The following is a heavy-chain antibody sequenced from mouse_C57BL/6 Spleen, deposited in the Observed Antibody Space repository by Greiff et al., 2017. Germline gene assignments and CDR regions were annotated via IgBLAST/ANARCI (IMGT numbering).Heavy chain of an antibody. V-gene: IGHV1-26*01. J-gene: IGHJ3*01. Sequence: EVQLQQSGPELVKPGASVKISCKASGYTFTDYYMNWVKQSHGKSLEWIGDINPNNGGTSYNQKFKGKATLTVDKSSSTAYMELRSLTSEDAAVYYCARGDWLPWFAYWGQGTLVTVSA. D-gene: IGHD1-2*01. CDR1: GYTFTDYY. CDR2: INPNNGGT. CDR3: ARGDWLPWFAY.